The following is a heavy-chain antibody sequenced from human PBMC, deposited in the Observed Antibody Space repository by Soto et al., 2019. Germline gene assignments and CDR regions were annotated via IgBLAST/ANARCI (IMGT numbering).Heavy chain of an antibody. Sequence: ILSVTCTVSSGSMSGLYWTWIRQPAGKGLEWIGRIYSSGEPNYNPSLTGRVIMSLDTSKTQLSLNLTSVTAADTAVYYCARASQYRSYFDCFAWLDYWGQGTLVTVSS. CDR1: SGSMSGLY. CDR2: IYSSGEP. CDR3: ARASQYRSYFDCFAWLDY. D-gene: IGHD3-9*01. J-gene: IGHJ4*02. V-gene: IGHV4-4*07.